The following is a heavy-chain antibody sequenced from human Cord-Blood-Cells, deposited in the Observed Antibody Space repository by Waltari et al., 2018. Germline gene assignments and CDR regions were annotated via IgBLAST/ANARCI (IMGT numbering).Heavy chain of an antibody. Sequence: QVQLQQWGAGLLKPSETLSLTCAVYGGSFRGYSWSWFRQPPGKGLEWIGEINHSGSTNYNPSLKSRVTISVDTSKNQFSLKLSSVTAADTAVYYCARAGIAAAGTLDYWGQGTLVTVSS. V-gene: IGHV4-34*01. CDR1: GGSFRGYS. CDR3: ARAGIAAAGTLDY. CDR2: INHSGST. D-gene: IGHD6-13*01. J-gene: IGHJ4*02.